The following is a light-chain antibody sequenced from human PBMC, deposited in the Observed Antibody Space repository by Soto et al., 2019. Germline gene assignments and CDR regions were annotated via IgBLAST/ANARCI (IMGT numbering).Light chain of an antibody. J-gene: IGKJ1*01. CDR3: QHYNSYSEA. CDR1: QTISSW. CDR2: KAS. Sequence: DIQMTQSPSTLSGSVGDRVTITCRASQTISSWWAWYQQKPGKAPKLLIYKASTLKSGVPSRFSGSGSGTEFTLTISSLQPDDFATYYCQHYNSYSEAFGQGTKVDSK. V-gene: IGKV1-5*03.